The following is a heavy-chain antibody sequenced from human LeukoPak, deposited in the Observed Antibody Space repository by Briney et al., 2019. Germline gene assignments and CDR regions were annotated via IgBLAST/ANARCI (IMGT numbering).Heavy chain of an antibody. CDR2: INPNSGGT. CDR3: ARVGQIGAVADF. V-gene: IGHV1-2*02. D-gene: IGHD6-13*01. Sequence: ASVKVSCKASGYTFTGYYMHWVRQAPGQGLEWMGWINPNSGGTNYAQKFQGRVTMTRDTSISTAYMELSGLRSDDTAVYFCARVGQIGAVADFWGQGTLITVSS. J-gene: IGHJ4*02. CDR1: GYTFTGYY.